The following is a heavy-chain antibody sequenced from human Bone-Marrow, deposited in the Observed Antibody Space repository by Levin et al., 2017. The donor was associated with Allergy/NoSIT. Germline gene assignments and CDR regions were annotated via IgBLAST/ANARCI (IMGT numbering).Heavy chain of an antibody. J-gene: IGHJ6*02. Sequence: GGSLRLSCAASGFTFKNYEMHWVRQAPGKGMEWVAVISNDGTNTFYADSVKGRFTISRDNSKNTMYLQMNSLRPDDTSVYYCARGDEAAVAGSYYYGMDVWGQGTTVSVSS. V-gene: IGHV3-30-3*01. CDR1: GFTFKNYE. D-gene: IGHD6-19*01. CDR2: ISNDGTNT. CDR3: ARGDEAAVAGSYYYGMDV.